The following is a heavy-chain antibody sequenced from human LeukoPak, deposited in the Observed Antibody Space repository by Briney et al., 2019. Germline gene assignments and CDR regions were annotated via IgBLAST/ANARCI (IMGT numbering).Heavy chain of an antibody. V-gene: IGHV4-59*08. D-gene: IGHD4-17*01. CDR3: ARLRGGDYGSAWFQH. J-gene: IGHJ1*01. Sequence: SETLSLTCTVSGGSISSYYWSWIRQPPGKGLEWIGCIYYSGSTNYNPSLKSRVTISVDTSKNQFSLKLSSVTAADTAVYYCARLRGGDYGSAWFQHWGQGTLVTVSS. CDR1: GGSISSYY. CDR2: IYYSGST.